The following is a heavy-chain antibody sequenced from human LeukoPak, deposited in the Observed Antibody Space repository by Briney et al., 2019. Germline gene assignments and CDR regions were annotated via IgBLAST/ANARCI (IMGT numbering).Heavy chain of an antibody. V-gene: IGHV4-59*08. D-gene: IGHD6-13*01. CDR1: GGSISSYY. CDR3: ARQRQLVGIAAAGTGWFDP. J-gene: IGHJ5*02. CDR2: IYYSGST. Sequence: PSETLSLTCTVSGGSISSYYWSWIRQPPGKGLEWIGYIYYSGSTNYNPSLKSRVTMSVDTSKNQFSLKLSSVTAADTAVYYCARQRQLVGIAAAGTGWFDPWGQGTLVTVSS.